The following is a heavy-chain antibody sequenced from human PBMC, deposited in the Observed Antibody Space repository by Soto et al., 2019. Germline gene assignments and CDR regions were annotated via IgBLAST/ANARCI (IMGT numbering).Heavy chain of an antibody. V-gene: IGHV3-21*01. CDR1: GFTFSXXX. Sequence: EXXLVESGGXLVKPGGSLRLXCAASGFTFSXXXXXXXXXXXGXGXXXXXSISISGGYINNADSVKARFTISRDNAKNSLSLKMNSLRAEDTAAYYCARKNNGASYHSDDAFDIWGQGTMVTVSS. J-gene: IGHJ3*02. D-gene: IGHD1-26*01. CDR3: ARKNNGASYHSDDAFDI. CDR2: ISISGGYI.